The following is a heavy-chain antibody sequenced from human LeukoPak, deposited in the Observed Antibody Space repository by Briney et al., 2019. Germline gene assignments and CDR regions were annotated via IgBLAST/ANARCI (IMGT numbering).Heavy chain of an antibody. Sequence: GGSLRLSCAASGFTVSSNYMSWVRQAPGKGLEWVSVIYSGGSTYYADSVKGRFTISRDNSKNTLYLQMNSLRAEDTAVYYCASGPGYSSSWYKIVGYFQHWGQGTLVTVSS. CDR1: GFTVSSNY. CDR2: IYSGGST. J-gene: IGHJ1*01. D-gene: IGHD6-13*01. CDR3: ASGPGYSSSWYKIVGYFQH. V-gene: IGHV3-53*01.